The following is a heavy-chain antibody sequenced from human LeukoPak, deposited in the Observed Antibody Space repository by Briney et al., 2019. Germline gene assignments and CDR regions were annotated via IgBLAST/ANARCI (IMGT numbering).Heavy chain of an antibody. J-gene: IGHJ4*02. V-gene: IGHV1-18*01. D-gene: IGHD3-22*01. CDR2: ISAHNGNT. CDR1: GYTFTSYG. Sequence: ASVKVSCKASGYTFTSYGISWVRQAPGQGLEWMGWISAHNGNTNYAQKLQGRVTMTTDTSTSTAYMELRSLRSDDTAVYYCARVNPQWLLPYYFDYWGQGTLVTVSS. CDR3: ARVNPQWLLPYYFDY.